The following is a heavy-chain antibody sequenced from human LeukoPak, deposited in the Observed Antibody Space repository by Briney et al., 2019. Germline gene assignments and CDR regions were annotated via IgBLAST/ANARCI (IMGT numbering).Heavy chain of an antibody. D-gene: IGHD6-19*01. CDR3: ARDLTSSGYSSGSYYNYYGMDV. V-gene: IGHV3-48*01. Sequence: PGGSLRLSCAASGFTFSNYNMNWVRQAPGKGLEWVSYISSSSSIIYYADSVKGRFTISRDNAKNSLYLQMNSLRAEDTAVYYCARDLTSSGYSSGSYYNYYGMDVWGQGTTVAVSS. CDR2: ISSSSSII. J-gene: IGHJ6*02. CDR1: GFTFSNYN.